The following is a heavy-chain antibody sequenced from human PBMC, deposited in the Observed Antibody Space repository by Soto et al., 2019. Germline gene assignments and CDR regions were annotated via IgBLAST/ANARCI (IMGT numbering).Heavy chain of an antibody. CDR1: GFTFSSYG. D-gene: IGHD1-26*01. J-gene: IGHJ6*02. CDR2: ISYDGSNK. V-gene: IGHV3-30*18. Sequence: QVQLVESGGGVVQPGRSLRLSCAASGFTFSSYGMHWVRQTPGKGLEWVAVISYDGSNKYYADSVMGRFTISRDNSKNTLYLQMNSLRAEDTAVYYCAKDPSWQGGGYYYYGMDVWGQGTTVTVSS. CDR3: AKDPSWQGGGYYYYGMDV.